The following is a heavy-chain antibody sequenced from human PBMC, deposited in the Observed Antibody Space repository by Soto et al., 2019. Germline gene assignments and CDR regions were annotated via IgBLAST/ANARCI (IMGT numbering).Heavy chain of an antibody. CDR2: VSLTGDRT. J-gene: IGHJ4*02. CDR1: RFSFSSYE. CDR3: ARGGGYCTPTSCAIDS. V-gene: IGHV3-23*01. Sequence: VGSLRLSCVASRFSFSSYEMSWVRQAAGKGLEWVSRVSLTGDRTNYAGSVKGRFTVSRDNFKNTLYLEMDSLRPEDTAIYYCARGGGYCTPTSCAIDSWGRGTPVTVSS. D-gene: IGHD2-8*01.